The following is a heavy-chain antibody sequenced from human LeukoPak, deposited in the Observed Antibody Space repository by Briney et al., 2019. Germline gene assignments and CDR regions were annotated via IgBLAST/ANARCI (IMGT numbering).Heavy chain of an antibody. CDR3: ARKNPTALRNNWFDP. Sequence: GESLKISCKRSGYSFTNYWIAWVRQMPGKGLEWMGAINPGGSHIRYSPSFQGQVTISTDKSISTAYRQWSSLKASDTAIYYCARKNPTALRNNWFDPWGQGTLVTVSS. CDR1: GYSFTNYW. CDR2: INPGGSHI. D-gene: IGHD5-18*01. V-gene: IGHV5-51*01. J-gene: IGHJ5*02.